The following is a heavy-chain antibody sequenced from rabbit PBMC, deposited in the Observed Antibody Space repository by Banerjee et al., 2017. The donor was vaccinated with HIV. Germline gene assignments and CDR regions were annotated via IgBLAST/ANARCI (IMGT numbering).Heavy chain of an antibody. V-gene: IGHV1S40*01. J-gene: IGHJ3*01. CDR2: IVTASGHT. CDR1: GIDFSSYYY. D-gene: IGHD2-1*01. Sequence: QSLEESGGDLVKPGASLTLTCKASGIDFSSYYYMCWVRQAPGKGLEWVGCIVTASGHTYYASWAKGRFTISKTSSTTVTLQMTSLTAADTATYFCARDYGGGGGGDYAVWGQGTLVTVS. CDR3: ARDYGGGGGGDYAV.